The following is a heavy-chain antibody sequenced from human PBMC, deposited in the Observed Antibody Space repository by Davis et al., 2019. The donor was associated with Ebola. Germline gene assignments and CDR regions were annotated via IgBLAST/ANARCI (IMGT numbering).Heavy chain of an antibody. CDR1: GGSLSSGGYY. Sequence: PSETLSLTCTVSGGSLSSGGYYWTWIRQHPGKGLEWIGNIYYSGSTKYNPSLQGRVTMSIDTPRDQFALRLHSVTAADTAVYYCARIRGTGDRRGEDHWGQGILVTVSP. CDR2: IYYSGST. V-gene: IGHV4-39*01. D-gene: IGHD7-27*01. CDR3: ARIRGTGDRRGEDH. J-gene: IGHJ4*02.